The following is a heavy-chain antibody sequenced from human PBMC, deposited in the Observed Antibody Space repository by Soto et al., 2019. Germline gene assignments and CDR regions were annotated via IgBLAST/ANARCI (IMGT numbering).Heavy chain of an antibody. CDR2: ISAYNGNT. D-gene: IGHD2-21*02. J-gene: IGHJ6*02. V-gene: IGHV1-18*01. CDR1: GYTFSSYG. Sequence: QVQLVQSGAEVKKPGASVKVSCKASGYTFSSYGISWVRQAPGQGLEWMGWISAYNGNTNYAQKLQGRVTMTTDTPTSTAYMELRSLRSDDTALYYCASSYCGGDCSVLYYYYGMDVWGQGTTVTVSS. CDR3: ASSYCGGDCSVLYYYYGMDV.